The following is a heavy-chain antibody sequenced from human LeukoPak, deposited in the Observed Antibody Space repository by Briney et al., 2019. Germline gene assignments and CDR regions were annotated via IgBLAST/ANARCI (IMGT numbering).Heavy chain of an antibody. V-gene: IGHV3-23*01. Sequence: GGSLRLSCAASGFTFSSYAMSWVRQAPGKGLEWVSDISGSGGTTYYADCVKGRFTISRDNSKNTLYLQMNSLRAEDTAVYYCAKPYFDSRGSGRAPDVWGKGTTVTISS. J-gene: IGHJ6*04. CDR3: AKPYFDSRGSGRAPDV. D-gene: IGHD3-22*01. CDR2: ISGSGGTT. CDR1: GFTFSSYA.